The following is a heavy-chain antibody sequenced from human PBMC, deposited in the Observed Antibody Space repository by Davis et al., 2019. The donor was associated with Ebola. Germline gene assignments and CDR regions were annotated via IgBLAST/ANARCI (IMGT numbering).Heavy chain of an antibody. V-gene: IGHV4-59*12. CDR2: IYYSGST. CDR3: ARDFVVVTAMAAFDI. CDR1: GGSISSYY. J-gene: IGHJ3*02. Sequence: PSETLSLTCTVSGGSISSYYWSWIRQPPGKGLEWIGYIYYSGSTNYNPSLKSRVTISVDTSKNQFSLKLSSVTAADTAVYYCARDFVVVTAMAAFDIWGQGTMVTVSS. D-gene: IGHD2-21*02.